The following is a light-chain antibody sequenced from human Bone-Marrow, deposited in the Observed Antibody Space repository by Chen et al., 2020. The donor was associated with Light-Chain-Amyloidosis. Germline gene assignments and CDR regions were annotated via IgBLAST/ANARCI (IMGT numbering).Light chain of an antibody. J-gene: IGLJ2*01. CDR2: RDT. V-gene: IGLV3-25*03. Sequence: SYELTQPPSVSVSTGQPARITCSGDDLPTKYAFWYQQKPGQAPVLVIHRDTDRHSGISERFSGSRSGTTATLTISGVQAADAADYRCHSADSSGTYEVIFGGGTKLTVL. CDR3: HSADSSGTYEVI. CDR1: DLPTKY.